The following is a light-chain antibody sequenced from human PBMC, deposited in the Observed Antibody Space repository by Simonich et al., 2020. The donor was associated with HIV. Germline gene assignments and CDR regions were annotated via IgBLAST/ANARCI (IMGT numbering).Light chain of an antibody. V-gene: IGKV3-15*01. Sequence: EIVMTQSPATLSVSPGERATLSCRASQSVSSDLAWYQQKPGQAPRLLISGASTRATGIPARFSGSGSGTEFTLTISSMQSEDFAVYYCQQYNSWPTFGGGTRVEI. CDR1: QSVSSD. CDR2: GAS. J-gene: IGKJ4*01. CDR3: QQYNSWPT.